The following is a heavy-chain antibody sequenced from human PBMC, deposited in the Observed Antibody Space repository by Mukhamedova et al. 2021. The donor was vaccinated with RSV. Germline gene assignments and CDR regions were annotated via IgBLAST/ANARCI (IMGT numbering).Heavy chain of an antibody. CDR2: NPAGDSA. D-gene: IGHD3-3*01. V-gene: IGHV1-46*01. CDR3: ARGSRVTIFGVVTLLDY. J-gene: IGHJ4*02. Sequence: NPAGDSATYAQRFQGRVTMTSDTSTSTAYMHLSGLRSEDTAVYYCARGSRVTIFGVVTLLDYWGQGTLVTVSS.